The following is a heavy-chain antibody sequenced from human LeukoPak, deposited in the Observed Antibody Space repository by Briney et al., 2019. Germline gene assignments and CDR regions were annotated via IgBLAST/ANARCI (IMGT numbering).Heavy chain of an antibody. CDR1: GGSISSSSYY. Sequence: SETLSLTCTVSGGSISSSSYYWGWIRQPPGKGLEWIGSIYYSGSTYYNPSLKSRVTISVDTSKNQFSLKLSSVTAADTAVYYCARRFRYCSSTSCYWGGAFDIWGQGTMVTVSS. CDR3: ARRFRYCSSTSCYWGGAFDI. J-gene: IGHJ3*02. V-gene: IGHV4-39*01. CDR2: IYYSGST. D-gene: IGHD2-2*01.